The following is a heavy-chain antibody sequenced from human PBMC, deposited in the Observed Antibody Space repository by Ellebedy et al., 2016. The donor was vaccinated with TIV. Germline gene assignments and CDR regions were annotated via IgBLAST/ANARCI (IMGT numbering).Heavy chain of an antibody. V-gene: IGHV4-59*01. D-gene: IGHD6-25*01. CDR2: MYFSGGT. CDR3: ARFVAAHGYDY. CDR1: GGSISGYY. J-gene: IGHJ4*02. Sequence: ESLKISCTVSGGSISGYYWGWIRQPPGKRLEWIGYMYFSGGTNSNPSLKSRVTISVDTSNNLFSLTLDSVTAADTAVYYCARFVAAHGYDYWGQGTLVTVSS.